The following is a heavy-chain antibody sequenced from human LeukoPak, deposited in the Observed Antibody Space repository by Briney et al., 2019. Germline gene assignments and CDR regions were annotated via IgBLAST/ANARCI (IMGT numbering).Heavy chain of an antibody. D-gene: IGHD3-9*01. V-gene: IGHV4-59*08. Sequence: SETLSLTCTVSGGSISSYYWSWIRQPPGKGLEWIGYIYYSGSTNYNPSLKSRVTISVDTSKNQFSLKLSSATAADTAVYYCARQGGYDILTGYYYYGMDVRGQGTTVTVSS. CDR1: GGSISSYY. J-gene: IGHJ6*02. CDR3: ARQGGYDILTGYYYYGMDV. CDR2: IYYSGST.